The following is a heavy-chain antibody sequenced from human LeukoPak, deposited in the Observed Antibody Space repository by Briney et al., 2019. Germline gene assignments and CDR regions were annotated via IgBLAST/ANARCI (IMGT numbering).Heavy chain of an antibody. CDR2: FDPGTGAIT. CDR3: AKDYDPGRGVPYGMDV. CDR1: GFTFSSYA. V-gene: IGHV3-23*01. D-gene: IGHD3-10*01. Sequence: GASLRLSCAASGFTFSSYAMRWVRQAPGKGLEWVSAFDPGTGAITIYADSVKGRFTIYRDDSKSTLYLEMNSLRAEETAIYYCAKDYDPGRGVPYGMDVWGQGTTVTV. J-gene: IGHJ6*02.